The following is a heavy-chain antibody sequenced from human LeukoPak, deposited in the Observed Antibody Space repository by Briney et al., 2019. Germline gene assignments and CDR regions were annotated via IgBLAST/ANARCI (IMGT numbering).Heavy chain of an antibody. V-gene: IGHV3-7*04. CDR1: GFTFSSYW. Sequence: GGSLRLSCAASGFTFSSYWMSWARQAPGKGLEWVANINQDGSEKYYVDSVKGRFTISRDNAKNSLSLQMNSLRAEETAVYYCARGEYYYDGGYWGQGTLVTVSS. CDR3: ARGEYYYDGGY. D-gene: IGHD3-22*01. J-gene: IGHJ4*02. CDR2: INQDGSEK.